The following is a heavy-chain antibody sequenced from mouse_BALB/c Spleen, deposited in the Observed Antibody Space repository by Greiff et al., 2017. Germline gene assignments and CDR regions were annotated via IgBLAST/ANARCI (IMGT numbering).Heavy chain of an antibody. CDR2: ISDGGSYT. V-gene: IGHV5-4*02. CDR1: GFTFSDYY. J-gene: IGHJ4*01. Sequence: EVMLVESGGGLVKPGGSLKLSCAASGFTFSDYYMYWVRQTPEKRLEWVATISDGGSYTYYPDSVKGRFTISRDTAKNNLYLQMSSLKSEDTAMYYCARDDYDAMDYWGKGTSVTVSS. CDR3: ARDDYDAMDY.